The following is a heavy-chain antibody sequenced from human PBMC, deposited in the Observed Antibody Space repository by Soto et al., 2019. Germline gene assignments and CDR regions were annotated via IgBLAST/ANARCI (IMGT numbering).Heavy chain of an antibody. CDR1: GGSISSYY. Sequence: PSETLSLTCTVSGGSISSYYWSWIRQPPGKGLEWIGYIYYSGSTNYNPSLKSRVTISVDTSKNQFSLKLSSVTAADTAVYYCARASITMIGGFDYWGQGTLVTVPQ. CDR2: IYYSGST. J-gene: IGHJ4*02. CDR3: ARASITMIGGFDY. V-gene: IGHV4-59*13. D-gene: IGHD3-22*01.